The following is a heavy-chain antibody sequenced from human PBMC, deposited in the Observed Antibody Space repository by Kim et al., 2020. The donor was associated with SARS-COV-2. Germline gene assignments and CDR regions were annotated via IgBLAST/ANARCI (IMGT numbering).Heavy chain of an antibody. J-gene: IGHJ3*02. CDR3: ARFGCAFFGLVTYDAFVI. Sequence: SETLSLTCTVSGGSVSTYYWSWIRQPPGKGLEWMGYIHNTGSAKYKPSHKSRLAMSVDSSKSQISLKQSSLTAAETAVNDCARFGCAFFGLVTYDAFVI. D-gene: IGHD3-3*01. CDR1: GGSVSTYY. V-gene: IGHV4-59*02. CDR2: IHNTGSA.